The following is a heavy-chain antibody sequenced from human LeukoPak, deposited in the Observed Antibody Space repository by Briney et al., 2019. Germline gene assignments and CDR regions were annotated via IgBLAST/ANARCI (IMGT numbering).Heavy chain of an antibody. CDR2: ISSSGNTV. V-gene: IGHV3-48*03. J-gene: IGHJ6*02. CDR3: ARVGRGTFYGMDV. Sequence: GGSLRLSCAASGFIFSSFEVNWVRQAPGKGLEWVSYISSSGNTVYYADSVKGRFTISRDNAKSSVYLQMNSLRAEDTAVHYCARVGRGTFYGMDVWGQGTTVIV. CDR1: GFIFSSFE. D-gene: IGHD1-1*01.